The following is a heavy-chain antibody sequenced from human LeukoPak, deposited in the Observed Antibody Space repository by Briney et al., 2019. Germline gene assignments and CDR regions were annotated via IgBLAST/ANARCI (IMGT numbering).Heavy chain of an antibody. D-gene: IGHD4-11*01. CDR3: ARDRVRGNSNPFFDY. CDR2: IYYSGST. J-gene: IGHJ4*02. Sequence: PSETLSLTCTVSGGSVSSGIYYWSWIRQPPGKGLEWIGYIYYSGSTNYNPSLKSRVTISVDTSKNQFSLKLSSVTAADTAVYYCARDRVRGNSNPFFDYWGQGTLVTVSS. CDR1: GGSVSSGIYY. V-gene: IGHV4-61*01.